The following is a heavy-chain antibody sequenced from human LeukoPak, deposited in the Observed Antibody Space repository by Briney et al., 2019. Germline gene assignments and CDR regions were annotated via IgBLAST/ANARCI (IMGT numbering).Heavy chain of an antibody. CDR3: AADWGGYNSGLLFDY. J-gene: IGHJ4*02. Sequence: SVKVSCKASGFTFTSSAVQWVRQARGQRLEWIGWIVVGSGNTNYAQKFQERVTITRDMSTSTAYMELSSLRSEDTAVYYCAADWGGYNSGLLFDYWGQGTLVTVSS. D-gene: IGHD5-24*01. V-gene: IGHV1-58*01. CDR1: GFTFTSSA. CDR2: IVVGSGNT.